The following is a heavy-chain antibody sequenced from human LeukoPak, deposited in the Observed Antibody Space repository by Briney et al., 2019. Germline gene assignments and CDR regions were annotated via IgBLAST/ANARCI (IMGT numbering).Heavy chain of an antibody. Sequence: GGSLRLSCAASGFTFSIYAMRWVRQAPGKGLEWVSAISGSGGSTYYADAVKGRFTISRDNSKNTLYLQMNSLRAEDTAVYYCAKALYYYGSGSAYGMDVWGQGTTVTVSS. CDR3: AKALYYYGSGSAYGMDV. J-gene: IGHJ6*02. CDR2: ISGSGGST. D-gene: IGHD3-10*01. CDR1: GFTFSIYA. V-gene: IGHV3-23*01.